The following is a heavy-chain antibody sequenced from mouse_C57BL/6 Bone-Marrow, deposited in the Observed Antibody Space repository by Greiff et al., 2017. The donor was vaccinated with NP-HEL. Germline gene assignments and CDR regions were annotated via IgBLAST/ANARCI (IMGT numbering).Heavy chain of an antibody. CDR2: IWRGGST. CDR3: AKNTHYYGSSFYWYFDV. CDR1: GFSLTSYG. Sequence: VKLQESGPGLVQPSQSLSITCTVSGFSLTSYGVHWVRQSPGKGLEWLGVIWRGGSTDYNAAFMSRLSITKDNSKSQVFFKMNSLQADDTAIYYCAKNTHYYGSSFYWYFDVWGTGTTVTVSS. J-gene: IGHJ1*03. V-gene: IGHV2-5*01. D-gene: IGHD1-1*01.